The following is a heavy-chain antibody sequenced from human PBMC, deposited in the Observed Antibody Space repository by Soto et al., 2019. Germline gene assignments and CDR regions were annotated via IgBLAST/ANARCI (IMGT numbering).Heavy chain of an antibody. CDR2: IIPIFGTA. J-gene: IGHJ4*02. Sequence: QVQLVQSGAEVKKPGSSVKVSCKASGGTFSSYAISWVRQAPGQGLEWMGGIIPIFGTANYAQKFQGRVTITADESASTAYMALSRLRSEDTAVYYCASPGYSSSWYLFDYWGQGTLVTVSS. V-gene: IGHV1-69*01. CDR3: ASPGYSSSWYLFDY. D-gene: IGHD6-13*01. CDR1: GGTFSSYA.